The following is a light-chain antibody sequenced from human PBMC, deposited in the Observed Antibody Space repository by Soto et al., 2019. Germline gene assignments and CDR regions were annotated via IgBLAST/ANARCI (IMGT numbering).Light chain of an antibody. CDR2: SDT. CDR3: QVWDSGSAHVL. Sequence: SYELTQPPSVSVAPGETASISCGGNNIGSKGIDWYQQKPGQAPVLVIYSDTDLPPVIPERFSGSNSANMATLTISRVEAGDEADYYCQVWDSGSAHVLFGGGTKVTVL. V-gene: IGLV3-21*01. J-gene: IGLJ2*01. CDR1: NIGSKG.